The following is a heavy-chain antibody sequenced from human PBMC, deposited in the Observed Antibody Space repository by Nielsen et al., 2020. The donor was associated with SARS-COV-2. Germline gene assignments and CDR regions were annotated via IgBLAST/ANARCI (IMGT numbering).Heavy chain of an antibody. CDR3: ARGGGYDLFVDY. Sequence: GGSLRLSCAASGFTFSSYDMHWVRQVTGKGLEWVSAIGTAGDTYYPGSVKGRFTISRENAKNSLYLQMNSLRAGDTAVYYCARGGGYDLFVDYWGQGTLVTVSS. V-gene: IGHV3-13*04. D-gene: IGHD5-12*01. CDR1: GFTFSSYD. CDR2: IGTAGDT. J-gene: IGHJ4*02.